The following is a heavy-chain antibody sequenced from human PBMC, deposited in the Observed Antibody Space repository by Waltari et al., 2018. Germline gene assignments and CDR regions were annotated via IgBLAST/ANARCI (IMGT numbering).Heavy chain of an antibody. CDR2: INHSGST. V-gene: IGHV4-34*01. CDR3: ARAVITIDY. Sequence: QVQLQQWGEGLLKPSETLSLTCAVYGGSFSGYYWSWIRQPPGKGLEWIGEINHSGSTNYNPSLKSRVTISVDTSKNQFSLKLSSVTAPDTAVYYCARAVITIDYWGQGTLVTVSS. D-gene: IGHD3-22*01. CDR1: GGSFSGYY. J-gene: IGHJ4*02.